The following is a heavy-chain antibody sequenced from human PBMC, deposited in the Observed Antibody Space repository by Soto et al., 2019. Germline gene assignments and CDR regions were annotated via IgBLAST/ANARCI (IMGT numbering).Heavy chain of an antibody. CDR2: IYYSGST. D-gene: IGHD3-10*01. J-gene: IGHJ6*02. V-gene: IGHV4-39*01. CDR3: ARGPLQVGYYYYYGMDV. Sequence: QLQLQESGPGLVKPSETLSLTCTSSGGSTSSSSYYWGWIRQPPGQGLEWIGSIYYSGSTYYNPSLKSRVTISVDTSKNQFSLKLSSVTAADTAVYYCARGPLQVGYYYYYGMDVWGQGTTVTVSS. CDR1: GGSTSSSSYY.